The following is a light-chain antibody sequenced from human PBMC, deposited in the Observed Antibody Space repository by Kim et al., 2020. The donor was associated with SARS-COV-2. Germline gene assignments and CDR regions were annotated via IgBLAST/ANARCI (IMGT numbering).Light chain of an antibody. CDR1: QDVTNY. Sequence: DIQMTQSPSSLSASVGDTVTITCQASQDVTNYLNWFQQKPGKAPQLLIYDASTLETGVPSRFSGSGSGTEFTFTISSLQPEDVATYYCQHYGDHHRTFGGGTKGDIQ. J-gene: IGKJ4*01. V-gene: IGKV1-33*01. CDR2: DAS. CDR3: QHYGDHHRT.